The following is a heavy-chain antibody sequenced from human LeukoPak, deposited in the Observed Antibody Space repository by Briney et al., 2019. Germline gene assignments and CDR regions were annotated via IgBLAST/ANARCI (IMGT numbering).Heavy chain of an antibody. D-gene: IGHD2-21*02. CDR3: ARGIGDRFRLQHVIDY. V-gene: IGHV1-46*01. CDR1: GYTFTSYY. Sequence: ASVKVSCKASGYTFTSYYMHWVRQAPRQGLEWRGIINPSGGSTSYAQKFQGRVTMTRDMSTSTVYMALSSLRSEDTAVYYGARGIGDRFRLQHVIDYWGQGTLVTVSS. J-gene: IGHJ4*02. CDR2: INPSGGST.